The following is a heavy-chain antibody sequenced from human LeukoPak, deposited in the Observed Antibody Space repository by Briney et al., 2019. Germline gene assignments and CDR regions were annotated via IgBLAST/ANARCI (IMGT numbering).Heavy chain of an antibody. CDR1: GFTFSDYY. D-gene: IGHD2-15*01. J-gene: IGHJ4*02. CDR2: ISSSGSTI. V-gene: IGHV3-11*01. Sequence: GGSLRLSCAASGFTFSDYYMSWIRQAPGKGLEWVSYISSSGSTIYYADSVKGRFTISRDNAKNSLYLQMNSLRAEDTAVYYCAREEGYCSGGSCYTKGYFDYWGQGTLVTVSS. CDR3: AREEGYCSGGSCYTKGYFDY.